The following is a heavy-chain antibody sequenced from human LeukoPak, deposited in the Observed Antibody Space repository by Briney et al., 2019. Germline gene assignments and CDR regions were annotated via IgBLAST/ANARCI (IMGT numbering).Heavy chain of an antibody. CDR3: TRVGDFWSGYTALGFDP. J-gene: IGHJ5*02. Sequence: GGSLRLSCTASGFTFGDYAMSWFHQAPGKGLEWVGFIRSKAYGGTTEYAASVKGRFTISRDDSKSIAYLQMNSLKTEDTAVYYCTRVGDFWSGYTALGFDPWGQGTLVTVSS. D-gene: IGHD3-3*01. V-gene: IGHV3-49*03. CDR2: IRSKAYGGTT. CDR1: GFTFGDYA.